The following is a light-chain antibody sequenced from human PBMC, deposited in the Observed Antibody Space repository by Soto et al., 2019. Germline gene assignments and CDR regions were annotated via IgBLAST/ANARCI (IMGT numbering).Light chain of an antibody. CDR3: CSYAGSSTWV. Sequence: QSVLTQPASVSGSPGQSITISCPGTSSDVGSYNLVSWYQQHPGKAPKLMIYEGSKRPSGVSNRFSGSKSGNTASLTISGLQAEDEADYHCCSYAGSSTWVFGGGTKLTVL. CDR1: SSDVGSYNL. V-gene: IGLV2-23*01. J-gene: IGLJ3*02. CDR2: EGS.